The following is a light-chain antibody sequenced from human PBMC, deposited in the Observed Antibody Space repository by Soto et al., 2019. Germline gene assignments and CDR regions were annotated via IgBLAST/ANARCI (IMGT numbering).Light chain of an antibody. CDR3: QQYSSYSAWT. V-gene: IGKV1-8*01. CDR1: QGISSY. CDR2: AAS. Sequence: AIRMTQSPSSFSASTGDRVTITCRASQGISSYLAWYQQKPGKAPKLLIYAASTLQSGVPPRFSGSGSGTEFTLTIRSLQPDDIATYYCQQYSSYSAWTFGEGTKVDIK. J-gene: IGKJ1*01.